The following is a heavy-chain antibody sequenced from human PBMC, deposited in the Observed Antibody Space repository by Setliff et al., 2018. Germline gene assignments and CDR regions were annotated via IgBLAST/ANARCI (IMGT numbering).Heavy chain of an antibody. Sequence: ASVKVSCKASRHTFTSYFMQWVRQAPRQGLEWMGMINPSGGYTIYAQKFQGRVTMTRDTSTSTVYLELSSLRSEDTAVYYCARGLIVLPGPSGDMGYFDYWGQGTLVTVSS. CDR3: ARGLIVLPGPSGDMGYFDY. CDR1: RHTFTSYF. CDR2: INPSGGYT. J-gene: IGHJ4*02. D-gene: IGHD2-8*01. V-gene: IGHV1-46*01.